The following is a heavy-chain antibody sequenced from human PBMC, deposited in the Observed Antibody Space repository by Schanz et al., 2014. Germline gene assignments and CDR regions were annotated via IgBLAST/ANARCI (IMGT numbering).Heavy chain of an antibody. J-gene: IGHJ5*02. CDR2: IKSKTDGETT. D-gene: IGHD6-13*01. CDR3: ATASSPVREAGAGSSFHL. V-gene: IGHV3-15*01. CDR1: GFTFSSYA. Sequence: EVQLLESGGGVVQPGRSLRLSCAASGFTFSSYAMTWVRQAPGKGLEWLGRIKSKTDGETTDYAAPVKGRFSISRDDSQSTLYLQMNSLKIEDTAVYYCATASSPVREAGAGSSFHLWGQGTLVTVSP.